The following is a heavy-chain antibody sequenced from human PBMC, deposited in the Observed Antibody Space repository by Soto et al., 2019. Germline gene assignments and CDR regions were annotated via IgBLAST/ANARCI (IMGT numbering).Heavy chain of an antibody. CDR3: AKDRPIRTNRLWELLFDY. Sequence: PGGSLRLSCVTSGFTFNNYGMHWVRQAPGKGLEWVALISIDGSNKYYADSVKGRFTISRDNSKNTLYLQMNSLRAEDTAVYYCAKDRPIRTNRLWELLFDYWGQGTLVTVSS. J-gene: IGHJ4*02. CDR1: GFTFNNYG. CDR2: ISIDGSNK. D-gene: IGHD1-26*01. V-gene: IGHV3-30*18.